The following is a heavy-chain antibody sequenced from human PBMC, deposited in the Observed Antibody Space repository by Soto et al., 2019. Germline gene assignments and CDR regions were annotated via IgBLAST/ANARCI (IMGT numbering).Heavy chain of an antibody. V-gene: IGHV1-18*01. D-gene: IGHD4-17*01. J-gene: IGHJ4*02. CDR1: GYTFPTST. Sequence: QLQLVQSGAEAKKPGASVKVSCKASGYTFPTSTISWVRQAPGQGLEWIGWIKAYSGNTNYAQKLQGRVTMTTDTSTNTAHMELRSLTTDDTAIYYCAIADYGDDDYWGQGTLVTVSS. CDR2: IKAYSGNT. CDR3: AIADYGDDDY.